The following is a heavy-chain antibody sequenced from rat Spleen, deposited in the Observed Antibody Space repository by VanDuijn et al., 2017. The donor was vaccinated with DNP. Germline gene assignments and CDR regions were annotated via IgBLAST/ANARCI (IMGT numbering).Heavy chain of an antibody. Sequence: EVQLVESGGGLVQPGRSLKLSCAASGFTFSNYYMAWVRQAPGKGLEWIGEINKDGNAINYTPSLKDKFTISRDNAQNTLYLQMSTLGSEDTAIYYCTRMGYYGYKGYWGQGVMVTVSS. CDR2: INKDGNAI. D-gene: IGHD1-9*01. V-gene: IGHV4-2*01. CDR3: TRMGYYGYKGY. J-gene: IGHJ2*01. CDR1: GFTFSNYY.